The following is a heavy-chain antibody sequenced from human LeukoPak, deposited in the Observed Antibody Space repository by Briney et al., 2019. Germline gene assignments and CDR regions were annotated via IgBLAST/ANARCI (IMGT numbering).Heavy chain of an antibody. D-gene: IGHD6-19*01. CDR1: GFTFNTYS. J-gene: IGHJ5*02. V-gene: IGHV3-48*01. Sequence: GGSLRLSCAASGFTFNTYSMSWVRQAPGKGLEWVSYISSSSSTIYYADSVKGRFTISRDNSKNTLYLQMNSLRAEDTAVYYCAKEEYSSGWFDPWGQGTLVTVSS. CDR2: ISSSSSTI. CDR3: AKEEYSSGWFDP.